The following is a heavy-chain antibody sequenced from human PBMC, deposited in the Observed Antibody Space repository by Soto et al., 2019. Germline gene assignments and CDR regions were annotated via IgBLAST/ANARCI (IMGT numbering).Heavy chain of an antibody. J-gene: IGHJ4*02. CDR2: ISGSGGST. D-gene: IGHD3-10*01. V-gene: IGHV3-23*01. Sequence: AGGSLRLSCAASGFTFSSYAMSWVRQAPGKGLEWVSAISGSGGSTYYADSVKGRFTISRDNSKNTLYLQMNSLRAEDTAVYYCAKDPTAVLHAQFDYWGQGTLVTVSS. CDR1: GFTFSSYA. CDR3: AKDPTAVLHAQFDY.